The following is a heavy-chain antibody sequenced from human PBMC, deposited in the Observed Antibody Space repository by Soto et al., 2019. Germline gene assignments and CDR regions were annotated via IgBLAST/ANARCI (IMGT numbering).Heavy chain of an antibody. Sequence: PSETLSLTCAVYGESFSGSYWSWIRQPPGKGLEWIGEINHSGSTNYNPSLKSRVTISVDTSKNQFSLKLSSVTAADTAVYYCARGRILFYWGQGTLVTVSP. CDR3: ARGRILFY. D-gene: IGHD2-21*01. V-gene: IGHV4-34*01. CDR1: GESFSGSY. J-gene: IGHJ4*02. CDR2: INHSGST.